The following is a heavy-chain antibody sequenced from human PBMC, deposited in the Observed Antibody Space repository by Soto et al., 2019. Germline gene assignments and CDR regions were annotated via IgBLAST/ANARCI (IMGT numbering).Heavy chain of an antibody. J-gene: IGHJ4*02. CDR3: VRGGGGYGNGMIDY. D-gene: IGHD5-18*01. Sequence: SETLSLTCRVSGGSISNSYWSWIRQSPGKGLDWIGYISYIGTPNYNPSLKSRVTISVDTSKNQFSLRLTSVTAADTAVYYCVRGGGGYGNGMIDYWGQGTPVTVSS. CDR1: GGSISNSY. CDR2: ISYIGTP. V-gene: IGHV4-59*01.